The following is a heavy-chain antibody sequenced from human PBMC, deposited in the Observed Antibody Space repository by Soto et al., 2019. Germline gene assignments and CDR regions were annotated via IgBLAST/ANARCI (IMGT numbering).Heavy chain of an antibody. CDR1: GYTFTSYA. D-gene: IGHD1-1*01. V-gene: IGHV1-3*01. Sequence: GASVKVSCKASGYTFTSYAMHWVRQSPGQSLEWMGWINGGTGQTKFSQRFQDRITITRDTSASTAYMELSSLRSEDTAVYYCARGKGMEENYYYYGLDIWGHGTTVTVS. CDR2: INGGTGQT. J-gene: IGHJ6*02. CDR3: ARGKGMEENYYYYGLDI.